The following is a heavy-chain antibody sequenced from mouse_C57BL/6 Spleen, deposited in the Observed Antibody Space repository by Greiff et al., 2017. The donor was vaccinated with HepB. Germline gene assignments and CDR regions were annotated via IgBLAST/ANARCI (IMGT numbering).Heavy chain of an antibody. J-gene: IGHJ2*01. CDR2: INPSTGGT. CDR1: GYSFTGYY. CDR3: ARDYGRDYFDY. V-gene: IGHV1-43*01. D-gene: IGHD1-1*01. Sequence: VQLKESGPELVKPGASVKISCKASGYSFTGYYMHWVKQSSEKSLEWIGEINPSTGGTSYNQKFKGKATLTVDKSSSTAYMQLKSLTSEDSAVYYCARDYGRDYFDYWGQGTTLTVSS.